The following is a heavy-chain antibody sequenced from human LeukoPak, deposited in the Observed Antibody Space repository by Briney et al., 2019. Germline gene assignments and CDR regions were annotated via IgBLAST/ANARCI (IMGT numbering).Heavy chain of an antibody. Sequence: GGSLRLSCAVSGLTVSNTFMNWVRQTPGKGLEWVSVIYGGGNTYYADSVKGRFTISRDNSKNTVFLQMNSLRAEDTAVYYCMRDSAFWGQGTLVTVSS. CDR3: MRDSAF. J-gene: IGHJ4*02. V-gene: IGHV3-53*01. CDR2: IYGGGNT. CDR1: GLTVSNTF.